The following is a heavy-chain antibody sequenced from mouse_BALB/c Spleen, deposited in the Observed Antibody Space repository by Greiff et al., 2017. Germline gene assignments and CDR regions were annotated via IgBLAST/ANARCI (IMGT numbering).Heavy chain of an antibody. CDR3: ARRTYYGSSPRYFDV. Sequence: QVQLQQSGAELVRPGTSVKISCKASGYTFTNYWLGWVKQRPGHGLEWIGDIYPGGGYTNYNEKFKGKATLTADTSSSTAYMQLSSLTSEDSAVYFCARRTYYGSSPRYFDVWGAGTTVTVSS. CDR1: GYTFTNYW. D-gene: IGHD1-1*01. J-gene: IGHJ1*01. CDR2: IYPGGGYT. V-gene: IGHV1-63*02.